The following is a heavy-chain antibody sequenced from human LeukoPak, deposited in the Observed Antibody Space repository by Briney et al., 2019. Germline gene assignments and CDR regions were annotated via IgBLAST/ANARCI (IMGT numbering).Heavy chain of an antibody. CDR1: GYTFISYY. CDR2: IDPSGGST. J-gene: IGHJ6*03. CDR3: ARRVYCTSASCYHYHYYMDV. D-gene: IGHD2-2*01. V-gene: IGHV1-46*03. Sequence: ASVKVSCXASGYTFISYYIHWVRQAPGQGLEWMGIIDPSGGSTTYAQKFQGRVTMTRDTSTNTVYMQLSSLRSEDTAMYYCARRVYCTSASCYHYHYYMDVWGKGTTVTVSS.